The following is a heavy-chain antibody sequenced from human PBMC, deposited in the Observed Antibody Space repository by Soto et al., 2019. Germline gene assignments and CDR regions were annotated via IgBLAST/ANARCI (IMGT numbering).Heavy chain of an antibody. CDR3: AKDIVVVPAAMGAFDI. V-gene: IGHV3-23*01. D-gene: IGHD2-2*01. CDR2: ISGSGGST. J-gene: IGHJ3*02. CDR1: GFTFSSYA. Sequence: AGGSLRLSCAASGFTFSSYAMSWVRQAPGKGLEWVSAISGSGGSTYYADSVKGRFTISRDNSKNTLYLQMNSLRAEDTAVYYCAKDIVVVPAAMGAFDIWGQGTMVTVSS.